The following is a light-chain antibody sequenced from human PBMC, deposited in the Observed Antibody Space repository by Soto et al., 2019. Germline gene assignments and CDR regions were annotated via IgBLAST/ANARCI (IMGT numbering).Light chain of an antibody. V-gene: IGKV3-15*01. J-gene: IGKJ5*01. CDR2: GAS. Sequence: IVMTQSPATLSVSPGERATLSCRASQSVSSNLAWYQQKPGQAPRPLIYGASTRATGVPARFSGSGSGTEFTLTISSPQSEDFAVYYCQQYNNGPPTFGQGTRLEIK. CDR1: QSVSSN. CDR3: QQYNNGPPT.